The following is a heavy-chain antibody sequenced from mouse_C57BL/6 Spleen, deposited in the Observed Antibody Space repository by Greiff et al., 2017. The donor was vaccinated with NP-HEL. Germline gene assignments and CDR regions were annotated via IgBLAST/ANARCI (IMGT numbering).Heavy chain of an antibody. D-gene: IGHD2-10*01. Sequence: VQLQQPGAELVKPGASVKLSCKASGYTFTSYWMHWVKQRPGQGLEWIGMIHPNSGSTNYNEKFKSKATLTVDKSSSTAYMQLSSLTSEDSAVYYCARCSYLRDAMDYWGQGTSVTVSS. CDR1: GYTFTSYW. CDR2: IHPNSGST. J-gene: IGHJ4*01. V-gene: IGHV1-64*01. CDR3: ARCSYLRDAMDY.